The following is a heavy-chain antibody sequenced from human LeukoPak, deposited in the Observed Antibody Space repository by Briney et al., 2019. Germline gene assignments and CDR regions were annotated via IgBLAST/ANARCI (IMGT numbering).Heavy chain of an antibody. J-gene: IGHJ4*02. Sequence: ASVKVSCKASGYTFTSYDINWVRQATGQGLEWMGWMNPNSGNTGYAQKLQGRVIMTTDTSTSTAYMELRSLRSDDTAVYYCARGGRMAAADYWGQGTLVTVSS. D-gene: IGHD6-13*01. V-gene: IGHV1-8*01. CDR1: GYTFTSYD. CDR2: MNPNSGNT. CDR3: ARGGRMAAADY.